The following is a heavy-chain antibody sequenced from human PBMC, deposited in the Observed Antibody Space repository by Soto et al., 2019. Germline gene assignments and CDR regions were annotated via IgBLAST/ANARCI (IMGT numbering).Heavy chain of an antibody. Sequence: QVQLQESGPGLVKPSETLSLTCTVSGGSISSYYWSWIRQPPGKGLEWIGYIYYSGSTNYNPSLTSRVTISVDTSKNQFSLKLSSVTAADTAVYYCASRDGYNWDAFDIWGQGTMVTVSS. CDR2: IYYSGST. V-gene: IGHV4-59*01. J-gene: IGHJ3*02. CDR1: GGSISSYY. CDR3: ASRDGYNWDAFDI. D-gene: IGHD5-12*01.